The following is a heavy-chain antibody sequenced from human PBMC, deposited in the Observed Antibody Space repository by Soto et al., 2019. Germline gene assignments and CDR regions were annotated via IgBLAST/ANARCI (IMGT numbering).Heavy chain of an antibody. CDR3: ARGLGFSGTRDY. CDR2: ISAYNDNT. Sequence: ASVTVSCTPSGSTFTSYGINWVRQAPGQGLEWMGWISAYNDNTNYAQNLQDRVTMTRDTSTSTAYMELRSLRSDDTAMYYCARGLGFSGTRDYWGQGTLVTVSS. J-gene: IGHJ4*02. V-gene: IGHV1-18*04. D-gene: IGHD1-1*01. CDR1: GSTFTSYG.